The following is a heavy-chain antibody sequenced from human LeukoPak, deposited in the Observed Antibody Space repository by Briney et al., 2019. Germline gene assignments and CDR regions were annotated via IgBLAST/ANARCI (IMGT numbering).Heavy chain of an antibody. V-gene: IGHV1-69*01. CDR1: GGTFSSYA. J-gene: IGHJ5*02. D-gene: IGHD2-2*01. CDR3: TAVPAARGDRWFDP. Sequence: ASVKVSCKASGGTFSSYAISWVRQAPGQGLEWMGGIIPIFGTANYAQKFQGRVTITADESTSTTYMELSSLRSEDTAVYYCTAVPAARGDRWFDPWGQGTLVTVSS. CDR2: IIPIFGTA.